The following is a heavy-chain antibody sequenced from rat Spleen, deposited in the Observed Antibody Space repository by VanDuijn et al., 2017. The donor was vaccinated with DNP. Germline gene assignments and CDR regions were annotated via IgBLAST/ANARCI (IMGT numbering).Heavy chain of an antibody. CDR1: GYSITSNY. Sequence: EVQFQESGPGLVKSSQSLSLTCSVTGYSITSNYWAWIRKFPGNKMEWMGYINYSGATAYNPSLKSRISITRDTSKNQFFLQLNSVTTEDTATYYCARSRLPGYYPFACWGQGTLVTVSS. D-gene: IGHD1-4*01. CDR3: ARSRLPGYYPFAC. V-gene: IGHV3-1*01. CDR2: INYSGAT. J-gene: IGHJ3*01.